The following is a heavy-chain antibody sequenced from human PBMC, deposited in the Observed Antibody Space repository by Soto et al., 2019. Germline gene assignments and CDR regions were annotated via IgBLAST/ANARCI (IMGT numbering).Heavy chain of an antibody. CDR2: IYSGGST. V-gene: IGHV3-66*01. Sequence: EVQLVESGGGLVQPGGSLRLSCAASGFTVSSNYMSWVRQAPGKGLEWVSVIYSGGSTNYADSVKGRFTISRDNSKNTLYLQMNCLRAVDTAVYYCAREGVVAASDWGQGTLVTVSS. CDR3: AREGVVAASD. J-gene: IGHJ4*02. D-gene: IGHD2-15*01. CDR1: GFTVSSNY.